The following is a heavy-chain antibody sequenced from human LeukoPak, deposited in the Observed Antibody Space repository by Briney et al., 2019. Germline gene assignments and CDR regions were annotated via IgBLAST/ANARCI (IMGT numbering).Heavy chain of an antibody. V-gene: IGHV5-51*01. D-gene: IGHD3-10*01. Sequence: GESLKISCKGSGYSFTSYWIGWVRQMPGKGLEWMGIIYPGDSDTRYSPSFQGQVTISADKSISTAYLQWSSLKASDTAMYYCARQRGNMDYGSGSYIYGMDVWGQGTTVTVPS. J-gene: IGHJ6*02. CDR3: ARQRGNMDYGSGSYIYGMDV. CDR2: IYPGDSDT. CDR1: GYSFTSYW.